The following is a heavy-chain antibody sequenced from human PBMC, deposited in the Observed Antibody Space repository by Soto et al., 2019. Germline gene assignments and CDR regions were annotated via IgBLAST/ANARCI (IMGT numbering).Heavy chain of an antibody. Sequence: SETLSLTCAVSGGSISSGGYSGSWIRQPPGKGLEWIGYIYHSGSTYYNPSLKSRVTISVDRSKNQFSLKLSSVTAADTAVYYCASSPDIVATCFDYWGQGTLVTRLL. V-gene: IGHV4-30-2*01. CDR1: GGSISSGGYS. CDR3: ASSPDIVATCFDY. J-gene: IGHJ4*02. D-gene: IGHD5-12*01. CDR2: IYHSGST.